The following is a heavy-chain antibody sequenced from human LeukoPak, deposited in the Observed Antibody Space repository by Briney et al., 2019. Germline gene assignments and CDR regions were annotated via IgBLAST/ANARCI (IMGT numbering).Heavy chain of an antibody. CDR1: GFTVSTFW. CDR3: ARDRDSRGYSHFDY. Sequence: QPGGSLRLSCATSGFTVSTFWMHWVRQVPGKGLVWVSRIRSDGSTTNCADLAKGRFTISRDNAKNTLYLQMNSLRAEDTAVYYCARDRDSRGYSHFDYWGQGTLVTVSS. CDR2: IRSDGSTT. J-gene: IGHJ4*02. V-gene: IGHV3-74*01. D-gene: IGHD3-22*01.